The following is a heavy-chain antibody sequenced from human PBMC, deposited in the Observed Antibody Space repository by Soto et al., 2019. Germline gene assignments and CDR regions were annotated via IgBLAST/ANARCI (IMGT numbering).Heavy chain of an antibody. CDR1: GFTFSDYY. V-gene: IGHV3-11*01. J-gene: IGHJ6*03. D-gene: IGHD6-6*01. CDR2: ISSSGSTI. CDR3: ARPYSSSFYYYYMDV. Sequence: GGSLRLSCAASGFTFSDYYMSWIRQAPGKGLEWVSYISSSGSTIYYADSVKGRFTISRDNAKNSLYLQMNSLRAEDTAVYYCARPYSSSFYYYYMDVWGKGTTVTVSS.